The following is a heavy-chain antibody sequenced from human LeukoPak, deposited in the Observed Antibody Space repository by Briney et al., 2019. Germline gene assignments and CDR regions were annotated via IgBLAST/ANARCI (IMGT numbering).Heavy chain of an antibody. Sequence: SETLSLTCTVSGGSISSYYWSWIRQPPGKGLEWIGYIYYSGSTNYNPSLKSRVTISVDTSKNQFSVKLRSVTAADTAVYYCLRSHGAHWGQGALVTVSS. CDR3: LRSHGAH. CDR1: GGSISSYY. CDR2: IYYSGST. D-gene: IGHD3-10*01. J-gene: IGHJ4*02. V-gene: IGHV4-59*08.